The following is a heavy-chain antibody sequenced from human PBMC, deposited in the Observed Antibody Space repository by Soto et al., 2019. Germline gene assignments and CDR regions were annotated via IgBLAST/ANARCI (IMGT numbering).Heavy chain of an antibody. CDR1: GFTFGDYA. D-gene: IGHD3-10*01. J-gene: IGHJ5*01. CDR2: IRGKPYDGTT. CDR3: SSDRTIAMVLGAITDNWFDS. V-gene: IGHV3-49*03. Sequence: GGSLRLSCTTSGFTFGDYAMSWFRQAPGKGLEWVGFIRGKPYDGTTESAASVKGRFTMSRDDSKSVANLQINSLKTEDTGLYYSSSDRTIAMVLGAITDNWFDSWGQGTLVTVSS.